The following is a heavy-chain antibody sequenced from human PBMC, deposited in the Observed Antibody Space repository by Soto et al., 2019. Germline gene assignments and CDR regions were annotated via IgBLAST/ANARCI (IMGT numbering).Heavy chain of an antibody. CDR2: IYKSGST. CDR3: ARVLMNHYRLDS. J-gene: IGHJ5*02. D-gene: IGHD2-8*01. Sequence: QVQLQESGPGLVKPSQTLSLTCTVSGASINSGDFYCSWIRQSPGKGLEWIGYIYKSGSTYYNPSLMSRATISVDTSKNQFSLRLSSVTAADTAVYYCARVLMNHYRLDSWGEGTLVTVSS. CDR1: GASINSGDFY. V-gene: IGHV4-30-4*01.